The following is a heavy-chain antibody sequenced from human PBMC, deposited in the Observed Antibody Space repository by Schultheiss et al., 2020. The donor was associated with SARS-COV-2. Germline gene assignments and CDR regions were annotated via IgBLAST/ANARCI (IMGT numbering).Heavy chain of an antibody. J-gene: IGHJ6*02. D-gene: IGHD5-24*01. CDR2: IYYSGST. CDR3: ARDMADYYYGMDV. CDR1: GGSISSSSYY. V-gene: IGHV4-61*05. Sequence: SETLSLTCTVSGGSISSSSYYWGWIRQPPGKGLEWIGYIYYSGSTNYNPSLKSRVTISVDTSKNQFSLKLSSVTAADTAVYYCARDMADYYYGMDVWGQGTTVTVSS.